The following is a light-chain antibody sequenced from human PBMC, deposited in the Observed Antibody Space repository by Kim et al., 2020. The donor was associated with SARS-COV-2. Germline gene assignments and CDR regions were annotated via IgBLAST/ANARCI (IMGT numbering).Light chain of an antibody. V-gene: IGKV1-5*03. CDR1: QTIRSW. CDR3: QQYDSYPWT. Sequence: DIQMTQSPSTLSASVGHRVTITCRATQTIRSWLAWYQQKPGKAPKLLIYEASKLQSGVPSRFSGSGSGTELTLTISSLQPEDFATYYFQQYDSYPWTFGQGTKVDIK. J-gene: IGKJ1*01. CDR2: EAS.